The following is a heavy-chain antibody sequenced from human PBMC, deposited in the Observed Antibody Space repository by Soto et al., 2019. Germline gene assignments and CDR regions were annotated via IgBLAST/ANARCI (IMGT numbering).Heavy chain of an antibody. Sequence: PGGSLRLSCAASGFTFSSYEMNWVRQAPGKGLEWVSYISSSGSTIYYADSVKGRFTISRDNAKNSLYLQMNSLRAEDTAVYYCAREYDSSGVYYYYYGMDVWGQGTTVTVYS. J-gene: IGHJ6*02. CDR2: ISSSGSTI. CDR1: GFTFSSYE. V-gene: IGHV3-48*03. CDR3: AREYDSSGVYYYYYGMDV. D-gene: IGHD3-22*01.